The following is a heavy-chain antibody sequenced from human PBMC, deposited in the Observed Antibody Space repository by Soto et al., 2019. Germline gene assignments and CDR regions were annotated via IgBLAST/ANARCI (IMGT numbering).Heavy chain of an antibody. V-gene: IGHV1-69*06. D-gene: IGHD2-21*01. CDR3: ARDQEVKQYYYYYGMDV. CDR2: IIPIFGTA. CDR1: GGTFSSYA. J-gene: IGHJ6*02. Sequence: QVQLVQSGVEVKKPGSSVKVSCKAYGGTFSSYAISWVRQSPGQWLEWMGGIIPIFGTANYAQKFQGRVTITADKSTSTAYMELSSLRSEDTAVYYCARDQEVKQYYYYYGMDVWGQGPTVTVSS.